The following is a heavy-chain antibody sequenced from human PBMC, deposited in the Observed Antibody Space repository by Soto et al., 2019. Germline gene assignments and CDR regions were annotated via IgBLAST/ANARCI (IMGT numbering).Heavy chain of an antibody. D-gene: IGHD2-2*01. Sequence: GGSLRLSCAASGFTFSSYAMRWVRQAPGKGLEWVSAISGSGGSTYYADSVKGRFTISRDNSKNTLYLQMNSLRAEDTAVYYCAKNLLEGYCSSTSCYPATLGAFDIWGQGTMVTVSS. J-gene: IGHJ3*02. CDR1: GFTFSSYA. CDR2: ISGSGGST. V-gene: IGHV3-23*01. CDR3: AKNLLEGYCSSTSCYPATLGAFDI.